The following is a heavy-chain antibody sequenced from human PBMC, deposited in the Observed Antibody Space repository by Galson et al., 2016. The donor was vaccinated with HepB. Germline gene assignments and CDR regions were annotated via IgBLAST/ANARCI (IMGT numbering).Heavy chain of an antibody. D-gene: IGHD4-17*01. CDR2: MSYTGTT. CDR1: GASVSSGGFY. J-gene: IGHJ3*02. CDR3: ATLGRAYGNAFDI. Sequence: ETLSLTCTVSGASVSSGGFYWSWIRQAPGKEPELIAYMSYTGTTIYNPSFRSPVTLSIATSNNHFALKVASLTTADTAVYYWATLGRAYGNAFDIWGRGTLVTVSS. V-gene: IGHV4-61*03.